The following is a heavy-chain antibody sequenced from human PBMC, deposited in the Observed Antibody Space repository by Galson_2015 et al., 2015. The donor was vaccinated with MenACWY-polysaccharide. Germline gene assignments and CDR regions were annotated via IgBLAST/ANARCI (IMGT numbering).Heavy chain of an antibody. CDR2: ITGSGGNT. J-gene: IGHJ5*01. CDR3: AKASTAYTYNWFDS. D-gene: IGHD2-21*02. V-gene: IGHV3-23*01. CDR1: GFTFNNYA. Sequence: SLRLSCAASGFTFNNYAMTWVRPAPGKGLEWVSGITGSGGNTYYADSVKGRFTISRDNSKNTLYVQMNSLRAEDTAIYYCAKASTAYTYNWFDSWGQGTLVTVSS.